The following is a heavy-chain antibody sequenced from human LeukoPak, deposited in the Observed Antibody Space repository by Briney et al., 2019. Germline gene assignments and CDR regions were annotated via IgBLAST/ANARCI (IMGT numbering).Heavy chain of an antibody. V-gene: IGHV4-30-2*01. CDR2: IYHSGST. D-gene: IGHD2-2*01. CDR3: ARGGYCSSTSSLCGI. J-gene: IGHJ3*02. Sequence: SQTLSLTCTVSGGSISSGGYYWSWIRQPPGKGLEWIGYIYHSGSTYYNPSLKSRVTISVDRSKNQFSLKLSSVTAADTAVYYCARGGYCSSTSSLCGIWGQGTMVTVSS. CDR1: GGSISSGGYY.